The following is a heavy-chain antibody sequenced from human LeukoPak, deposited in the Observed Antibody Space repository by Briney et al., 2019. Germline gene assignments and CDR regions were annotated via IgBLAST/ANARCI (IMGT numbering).Heavy chain of an antibody. CDR2: IYYSGST. D-gene: IGHD3-3*01. Sequence: SETLSLTCTVSGGSISSYYWSWIRQPPGKGLEWIGYIYYSGSTNYNPSLKSRVTISVDTSKNQFSLKLSSVTAADTAVYYCARGSAGVVKAFDIWGQGTMVTVSS. CDR1: GGSISSYY. CDR3: ARGSAGVVKAFDI. J-gene: IGHJ3*02. V-gene: IGHV4-59*01.